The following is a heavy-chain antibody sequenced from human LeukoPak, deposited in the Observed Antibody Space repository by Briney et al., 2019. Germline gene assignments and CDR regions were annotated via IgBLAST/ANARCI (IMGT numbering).Heavy chain of an antibody. V-gene: IGHV3-23*01. J-gene: IGHJ4*02. CDR3: ATPLDYYDRSDSHQGGD. D-gene: IGHD3-22*01. CDR1: GFTFSSYA. CDR2: ISGSGGST. Sequence: GGSLRLSCAASGFTFSSYAMSWVRQAPGKGLEWVTAISGSGGSTYYADSVKGRFTISRDNSKNTLYLQMSSLRAEDTAVYYCATPLDYYDRSDSHQGGDWGQGTLVTVSS.